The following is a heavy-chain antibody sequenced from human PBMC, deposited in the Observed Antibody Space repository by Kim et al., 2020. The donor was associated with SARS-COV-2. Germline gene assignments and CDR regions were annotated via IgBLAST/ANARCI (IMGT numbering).Heavy chain of an antibody. D-gene: IGHD3-10*01. J-gene: IGHJ4*02. CDR2: ISYDGGNK. CDR1: GFTFSRYG. V-gene: IGHV3-30*18. CDR3: AKDRDYYGNCDY. Sequence: GGSLRLSCAASGFTFSRYGMHWVRQAPGKGLEWVAVISYDGGNKHYVDSVKGRFTISRDNSKNTLYLQMNSLRAEDTAVYYCAKDRDYYGNCDYCDQGT.